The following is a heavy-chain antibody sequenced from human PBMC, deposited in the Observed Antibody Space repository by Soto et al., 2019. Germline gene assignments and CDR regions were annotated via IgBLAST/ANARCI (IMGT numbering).Heavy chain of an antibody. V-gene: IGHV4-4*02. CDR3: ARDQGSHPGD. D-gene: IGHD6-13*01. CDR1: GXSISSDNX. CDR2: IHHSGST. Sequence: QVQLQESGPGLVRPSGTVSLTCAVSGXSISSDNXXSWVRQPPGKGLEWIGEIHHSGSTNYNPSLKRRVTMSVVPSKDLFSLTLNSVTAADTAFYYCARDQGSHPGDWGQGTLVSVSS. J-gene: IGHJ4*02.